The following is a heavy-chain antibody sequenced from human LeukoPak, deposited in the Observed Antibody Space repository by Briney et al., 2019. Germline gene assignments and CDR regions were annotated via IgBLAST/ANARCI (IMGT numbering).Heavy chain of an antibody. D-gene: IGHD3-10*01. CDR1: VFTFNSYP. CDR2: ISAGGGST. Sequence: GVSLTLSCAASVFTFNSYPMSGVPRARGRGGEGVLNISAGGGSTNYAGSVKGWFTISRENPKNTLYLQMNSLRAEDTAVYYCAKEKYYGSDWGQGTLVTVSS. V-gene: IGHV3-23*01. J-gene: IGHJ4*02. CDR3: AKEKYYGSD.